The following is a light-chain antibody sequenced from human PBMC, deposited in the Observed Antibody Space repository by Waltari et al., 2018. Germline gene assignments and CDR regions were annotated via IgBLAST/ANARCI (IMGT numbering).Light chain of an antibody. CDR2: ASS. CDR1: QGIRSY. J-gene: IGKJ4*01. V-gene: IGKV1-9*01. CDR3: QQLNSYPLT. Sequence: QLTQSPSSLSASVGDRVTITCRASQGIRSYLAWYQQKPGKAPNLLIYASSTLQSGVPSRFSGSGSGTDFTLTISSLQPEDFATYYCQQLNSYPLTFGGGTKVEIK.